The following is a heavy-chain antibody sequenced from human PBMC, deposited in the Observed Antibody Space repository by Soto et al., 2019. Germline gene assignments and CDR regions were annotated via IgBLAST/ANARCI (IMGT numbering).Heavy chain of an antibody. J-gene: IGHJ5*02. V-gene: IGHV3-23*01. D-gene: IGHD3-22*01. Sequence: PGGSLRLSCAASGFTFSTYAMAWVRQAPGKGLEWVSAMSGSDGYTYYADSVKGRFTISRDDSKSTLYLQMNSLRAEDTAIYYCARAGNYYDSTGYYYRFDPWGQGTLVTVSS. CDR3: ARAGNYYDSTGYYYRFDP. CDR2: MSGSDGYT. CDR1: GFTFSTYA.